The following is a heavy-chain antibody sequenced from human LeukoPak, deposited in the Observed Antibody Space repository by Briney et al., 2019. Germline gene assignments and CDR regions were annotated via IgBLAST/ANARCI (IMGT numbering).Heavy chain of an antibody. CDR2: INAGNGNT. CDR1: GYTFTSYA. V-gene: IGHV1-3*01. J-gene: IGHJ4*02. Sequence: ASVKVSCKASGYTFTSYAMHWVRQAPGQRLEWMGWINAGNGNTKYSQKFQGRVTITRDTSAGTAYMELSSLRSEDTAVYYCARAIRVYSSGWYDGYYFDYWGQGTLVTVSS. CDR3: ARAIRVYSSGWYDGYYFDY. D-gene: IGHD6-19*01.